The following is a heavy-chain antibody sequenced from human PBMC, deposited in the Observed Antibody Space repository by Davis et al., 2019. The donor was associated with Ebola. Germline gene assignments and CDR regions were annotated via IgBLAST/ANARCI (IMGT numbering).Heavy chain of an antibody. J-gene: IGHJ2*01. Sequence: GESLKISYAASDFIFSSSAMHLVRQAPGKGLEYVSAISSNGGRTYYANSVKGRFTISRDNSKNTLYLQMGSLRAEDMAVYYCARDGCSSTSCYTLGWYFDLWGRGTLVTVSS. D-gene: IGHD2-2*02. V-gene: IGHV3-64*01. CDR2: ISSNGGRT. CDR3: ARDGCSSTSCYTLGWYFDL. CDR1: DFIFSSSA.